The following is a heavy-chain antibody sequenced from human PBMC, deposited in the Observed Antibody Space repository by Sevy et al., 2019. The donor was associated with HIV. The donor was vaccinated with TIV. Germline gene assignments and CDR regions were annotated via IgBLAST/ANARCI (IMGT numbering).Heavy chain of an antibody. V-gene: IGHV4-31*03. CDR1: GGSINSGGYY. D-gene: IGHD5-18*01. Sequence: SETLSLTCTVSGGSINSGGYYWSWIRQHPGKGLEWIGYIYYSGSAYYNPSLKSRVTISVDTPKKNQFSPKLRSVTAADTAVNYCASAPSDTVRDPYYFDYWGQGTPVTVSS. J-gene: IGHJ4*02. CDR2: IYYSGSA. CDR3: ASAPSDTVRDPYYFDY.